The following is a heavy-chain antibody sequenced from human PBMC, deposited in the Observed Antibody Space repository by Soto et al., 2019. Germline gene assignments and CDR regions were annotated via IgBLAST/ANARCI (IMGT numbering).Heavy chain of an antibody. V-gene: IGHV1-2*02. CDR1: GYTCTGYY. CDR2: INPNSGGT. D-gene: IGHD6-13*01. J-gene: IGHJ6*02. Sequence: VKVSCKASGYTCTGYYMHWGRQAPGQGLEWMGWINPNSGGTNYAQKFQGRVTMTRDTSISTAYMELSRLRSDDTAVYYCARDGAAGTSRYYGMDVWGQGTTVTVSS. CDR3: ARDGAAGTSRYYGMDV.